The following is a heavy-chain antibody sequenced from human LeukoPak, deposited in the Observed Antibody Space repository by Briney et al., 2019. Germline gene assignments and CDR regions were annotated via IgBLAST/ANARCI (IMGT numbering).Heavy chain of an antibody. D-gene: IGHD3-22*01. J-gene: IGHJ3*02. CDR1: GYTFTSYG. Sequence: ASGKVSCKASGYTFTSYGISWVRQAPGQGLGRMGWFSAYNANTNYAQKLQGRVTMTTDTSTSTAYMELRNLRDDDTAVYYCARSYYDSSGYYDDAFDIWGQGTMVTVSS. V-gene: IGHV1-18*01. CDR3: ARSYYDSSGYYDDAFDI. CDR2: FSAYNANT.